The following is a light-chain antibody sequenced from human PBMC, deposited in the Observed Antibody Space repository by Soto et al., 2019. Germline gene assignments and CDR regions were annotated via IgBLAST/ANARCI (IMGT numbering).Light chain of an antibody. CDR1: QSVINSY. Sequence: EIVLTQSPGTLSLSPGQRATLSCRASQSVINSYIAWYQQQPGQAPRLLIYGASSRATGIPNRFSGRGSGTDFTLTIGGLEPEDFAVYYCQVRTNWSIAFGRGTRLETK. CDR2: GAS. V-gene: IGKV3D-20*02. CDR3: QVRTNWSIA. J-gene: IGKJ5*01.